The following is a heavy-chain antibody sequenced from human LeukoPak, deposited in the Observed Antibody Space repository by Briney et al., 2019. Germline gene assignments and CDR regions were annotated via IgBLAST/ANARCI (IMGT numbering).Heavy chain of an antibody. D-gene: IGHD3-10*01. Sequence: GASVKVSCKASGYTFTSYAMHWVRQAPGQRLEWMGWINAGNGNTKYSQKFQGRVTITRDTSASTAYMELSSLRSEDTAVYYCARDQALLWFGELLPWGQGTLVTVSS. CDR2: INAGNGNT. CDR1: GYTFTSYA. CDR3: ARDQALLWFGELLP. J-gene: IGHJ5*02. V-gene: IGHV1-3*01.